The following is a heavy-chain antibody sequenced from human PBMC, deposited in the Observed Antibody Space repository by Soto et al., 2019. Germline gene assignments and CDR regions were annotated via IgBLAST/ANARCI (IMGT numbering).Heavy chain of an antibody. CDR2: ISGNSGKT. Sequence: LRLSCTASGFTFSSYAMSWVRQAPGKELEWVSTISGNSGKTNYAESVKGRFSISRDNSKNTVHLQLDSLRAEDTAVYFCAKLGFVLMQLYYFHQWGHGTLVTVSS. CDR1: GFTFSSYA. D-gene: IGHD2-8*01. CDR3: AKLGFVLMQLYYFHQ. V-gene: IGHV3-23*01. J-gene: IGHJ4*01.